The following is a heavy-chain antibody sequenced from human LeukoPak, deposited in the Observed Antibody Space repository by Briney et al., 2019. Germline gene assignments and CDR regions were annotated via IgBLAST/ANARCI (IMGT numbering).Heavy chain of an antibody. J-gene: IGHJ4*02. D-gene: IGHD1-26*01. Sequence: SVKVSCKASGDTFSSYAISWVLQAPGQGLEWMGGIIPIFGTANYAQKFQGRVTITTDESTSTAYMELSSLRSEDTAVYYCARAGIVGATGSDYWGQGTLVTVSS. V-gene: IGHV1-69*05. CDR1: GDTFSSYA. CDR3: ARAGIVGATGSDY. CDR2: IIPIFGTA.